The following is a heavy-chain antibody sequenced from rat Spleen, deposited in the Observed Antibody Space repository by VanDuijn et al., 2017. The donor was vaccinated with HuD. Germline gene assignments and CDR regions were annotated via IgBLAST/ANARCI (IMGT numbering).Heavy chain of an antibody. V-gene: IGHV5-58*01. CDR1: GFPFSSYW. CDR2: IDTDGGST. J-gene: IGHJ3*01. D-gene: IGHD1-11*01. Sequence: EVQLVESGGGLVQPGRSLKLSCVASGFPFSSYWMYWIRQAPGKGLEWVSSIDTDGGSTYYPDSVRGRFTISRDNAKSALYLQMGSLRSEDTATYYCARHSGYGGYSERPYNWFAYWGQGTLVTVSS. CDR3: ARHSGYGGYSERPYNWFAY.